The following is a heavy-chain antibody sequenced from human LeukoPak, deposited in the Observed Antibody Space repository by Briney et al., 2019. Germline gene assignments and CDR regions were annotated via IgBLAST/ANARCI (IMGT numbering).Heavy chain of an antibody. D-gene: IGHD2-2*01. J-gene: IGHJ4*02. CDR3: ARNYCSSTSCYGVLDY. CDR2: ISSSGSTI. CDR1: GFTFSGYY. V-gene: IGHV3-11*01. Sequence: PGGSLRLSCAASGFTFSGYYMSWIRQAPGKGLEWVSYISSSGSTIYYADSVKGRFTISRDNAKNSLYLQMNSLRAEDTAVYYCARNYCSSTSCYGVLDYWGQGTLVTVSS.